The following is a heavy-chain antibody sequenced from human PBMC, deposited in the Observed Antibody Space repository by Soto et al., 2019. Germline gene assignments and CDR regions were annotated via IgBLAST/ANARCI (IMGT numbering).Heavy chain of an antibody. CDR2: ISYDGSNK. J-gene: IGHJ4*02. CDR3: ARDMHIVVVTAILWFDY. D-gene: IGHD2-21*02. CDR1: GFTFSSYA. Sequence: QVQLVESGGGVVQPGRSLRLSCAASGFTFSSYAMHWVRQAPGKGLEWVAVISYDGSNKCYADSVKGRFTISRDNSKNTLYLQMNSLRAEDTAVYYCARDMHIVVVTAILWFDYWGQGTLVTVSS. V-gene: IGHV3-30-3*01.